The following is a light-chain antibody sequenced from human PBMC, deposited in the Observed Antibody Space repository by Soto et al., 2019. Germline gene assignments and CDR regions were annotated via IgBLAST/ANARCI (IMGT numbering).Light chain of an antibody. Sequence: DIQMTQSPSTLSASVGDTVTITCRASQNINRWLAWYQKRPGKAPNLLIHKASSLEGGVSSRFSGSASGTEFTLTISSLQPDDLEEYFCRQYSVYPLTFGGGTKVEI. V-gene: IGKV1-5*03. J-gene: IGKJ4*01. CDR3: RQYSVYPLT. CDR2: KAS. CDR1: QNINRW.